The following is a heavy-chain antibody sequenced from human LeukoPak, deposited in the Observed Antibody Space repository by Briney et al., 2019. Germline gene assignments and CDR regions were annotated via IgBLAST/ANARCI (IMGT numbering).Heavy chain of an antibody. CDR1: GFPFTTHN. CDR2: ISYGGVFK. CDR3: ARDGQNDSPYSMDV. Sequence: GGSLRLSCAASGFPFTTHNMHWVRQAPGKGLEWMAFISYGGVFKQYADSVKGRFTVSRDNSKNTLYLQMSSLRAEDTAMCYCARDGQNDSPYSMDVWGQGTRSPSP. D-gene: IGHD3-16*01. V-gene: IGHV3-33*01. J-gene: IGHJ6*02.